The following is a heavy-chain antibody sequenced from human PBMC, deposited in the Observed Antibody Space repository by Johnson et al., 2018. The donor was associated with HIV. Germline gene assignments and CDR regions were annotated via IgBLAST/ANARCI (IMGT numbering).Heavy chain of an antibody. V-gene: IGHV3-66*01. CDR3: AREANAFDI. J-gene: IGHJ3*02. Sequence: VQLVESGGGVVQPGRSLRLSCAASGFTVSSNSMTWVRQAPGKGLEWVSLIYRGGSTYYADSVKGRFTISRDNSKNTLYLQMNSLRAEDTAVYYCAREANAFDIWGQGTMVTVSS. CDR2: IYRGGST. CDR1: GFTVSSNS.